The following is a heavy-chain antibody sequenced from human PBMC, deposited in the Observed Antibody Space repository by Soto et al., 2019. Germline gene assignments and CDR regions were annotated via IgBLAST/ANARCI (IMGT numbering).Heavy chain of an antibody. CDR2: ISYDGRNK. CDR3: ARETDGMDV. V-gene: IGHV3-30*04. CDR1: GFTFRTYA. Sequence: QVQLVESGGGVVQPGRSLRLSCAASGFTFRTYAMHWVRQAPGKGLEWVAVISYDGRNKYYADSVKGRFTISRDNSKNTQYLQMNSLRAEDTAVYYCARETDGMDVWGQGTTVTVSS. J-gene: IGHJ6*02.